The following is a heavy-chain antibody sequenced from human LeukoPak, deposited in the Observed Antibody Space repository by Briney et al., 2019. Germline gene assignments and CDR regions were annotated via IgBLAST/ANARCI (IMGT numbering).Heavy chain of an antibody. V-gene: IGHV3-53*01. CDR1: GFTVSSNY. CDR2: IYRGGST. CDR3: ARGGLETAVKYFFDY. J-gene: IGHJ4*02. Sequence: GGSLELSCAASGFTVSSNYVSWVRPAPGKGLGWVSTIYRGGSTYYADSVRGRFTISRDNSKNTVYLQINTLRVEDTAVYYCARGGLETAVKYFFDYWGQGTLITVSS. D-gene: IGHD1-1*01.